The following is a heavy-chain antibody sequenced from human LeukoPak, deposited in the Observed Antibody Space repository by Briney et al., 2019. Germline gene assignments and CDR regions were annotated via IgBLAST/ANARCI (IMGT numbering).Heavy chain of an antibody. V-gene: IGHV3-9*01. J-gene: IGHJ3*02. CDR3: AKAVNYDYVWGSSDAFDI. CDR1: GFTFSSYA. CDR2: ISWNSGSI. D-gene: IGHD3-16*01. Sequence: GGSLRLSCAASGFTFSSYAMHWVRQAPGKGLEWVSGISWNSGSIGYADSMKGRFTISRDNAKNSLYLQMNSLRAEDTALYYCAKAVNYDYVWGSSDAFDIWGQGTMVTVSS.